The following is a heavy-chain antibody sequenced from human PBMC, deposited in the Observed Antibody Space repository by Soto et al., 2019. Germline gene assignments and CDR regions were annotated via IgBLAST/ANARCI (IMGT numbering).Heavy chain of an antibody. V-gene: IGHV3-11*03. Sequence: GGSLRLSCAASGFTLSYHYMSWIRQAPGKGLEWISFSSNSGTFTKYADSVKGRFTISRDNAKNSLYLQINSLRGEDTAIYFCARSGDNYNVLDYWGPGTPVTVSS. D-gene: IGHD3-10*02. J-gene: IGHJ4*02. CDR1: GFTLSYHY. CDR2: SSNSGTFT. CDR3: ARSGDNYNVLDY.